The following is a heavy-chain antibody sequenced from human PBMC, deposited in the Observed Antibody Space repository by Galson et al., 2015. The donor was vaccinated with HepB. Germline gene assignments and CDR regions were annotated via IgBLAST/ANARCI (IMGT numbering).Heavy chain of an antibody. CDR2: ISGIYGGT. CDR1: GFTFSSYG. J-gene: IGHJ4*02. Sequence: SLRLSGAASGFTFSSYGMSWVRQSPGKGLGWVSTISGIYGGTFYADSVKGRFTIARDTSRKTLHLQMNSLKVADTALYYCAKCLRDTSCPFDYWGQGTLVTVAS. CDR3: AKCLRDTSCPFDY. D-gene: IGHD2-2*01. V-gene: IGHV3-23*01.